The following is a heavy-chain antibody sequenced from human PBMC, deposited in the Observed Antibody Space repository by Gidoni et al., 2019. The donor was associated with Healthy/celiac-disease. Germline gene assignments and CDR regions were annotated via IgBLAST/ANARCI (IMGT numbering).Heavy chain of an antibody. J-gene: IGHJ4*02. CDR1: GFPFSSYS. CDR3: ARVSRGIPVYFDY. V-gene: IGHV3-21*01. D-gene: IGHD3-16*01. CDR2: ISSSSSYI. Sequence: EVQLVESGGGLVKPGGSLRLSCAASGFPFSSYSMNWVRQAPGKGLEWVSSISSSSSYIYYADSVKGRFTIPRDNAKNSLYLQMNSLRAEDTAVYYCARVSRGIPVYFDYWGQGTLVTVSS.